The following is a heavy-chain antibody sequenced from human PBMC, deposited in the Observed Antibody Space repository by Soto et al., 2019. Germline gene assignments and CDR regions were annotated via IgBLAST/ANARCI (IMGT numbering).Heavy chain of an antibody. J-gene: IGHJ6*02. Sequence: GGSLRLSCAASGFTFSSYGMHWVRQAPGKGLEWVAVIWYDGSNKYYADSVKGRFTISRDNSKNTLYLQMNSLRAEDTAVYYCARECRPAPSITMVRGVIITCYYGMDVWGQGTTVTVSS. CDR3: ARECRPAPSITMVRGVIITCYYGMDV. CDR1: GFTFSSYG. V-gene: IGHV3-33*01. CDR2: IWYDGSNK. D-gene: IGHD3-10*01.